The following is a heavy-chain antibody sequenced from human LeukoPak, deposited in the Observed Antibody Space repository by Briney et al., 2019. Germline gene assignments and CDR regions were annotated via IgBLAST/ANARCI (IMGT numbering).Heavy chain of an antibody. CDR2: IYTNGGT. CDR3: AGRDY. Sequence: PSETLSLTCTVSGGSASSYYWSWIRRPAGKGLEWIGRIYTNGGTNYNASLRSRVTISVDKSNNQFSLKMTSVTVADTAVYYCAGRDYWGQGILVTVSS. CDR1: GGSASSYY. V-gene: IGHV4-4*07. J-gene: IGHJ4*02.